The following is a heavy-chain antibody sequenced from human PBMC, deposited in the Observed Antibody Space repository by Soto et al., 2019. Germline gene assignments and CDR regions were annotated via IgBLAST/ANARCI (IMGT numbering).Heavy chain of an antibody. J-gene: IGHJ6*02. D-gene: IGHD2-8*01. CDR2: ISGPSIYI. V-gene: IGHV3-21*05. CDR3: ARGFRNGFNV. Sequence: EVQLVESGGGLVKPGGSLRLSCVASGFTFSGYSINWVRQAPGKGLEWVSYISGPSIYIYYADSVKGRFTISRDNAKSAVYLQMNSLRDEETAVYYCARGFRNGFNVWGQGTTVSV. CDR1: GFTFSGYS.